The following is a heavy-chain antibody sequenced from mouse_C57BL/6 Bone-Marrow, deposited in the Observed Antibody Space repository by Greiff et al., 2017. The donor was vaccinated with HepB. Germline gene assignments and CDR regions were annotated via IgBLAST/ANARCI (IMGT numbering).Heavy chain of an antibody. J-gene: IGHJ4*01. D-gene: IGHD3-1*01. CDR2: IDPANGNT. V-gene: IGHV14-3*01. Sequence: EVKLVESVAELVRPGASVKLSCTASGFNIKNTYMHWVKQRPEQGLEWIGRIDPANGNTKYAPKFQGKATITADTSSNTAYLQLSSLTSEDTAIYYCARTDSSYYYAMDYWGQGTSVTVSS. CDR3: ARTDSSYYYAMDY. CDR1: GFNIKNTY.